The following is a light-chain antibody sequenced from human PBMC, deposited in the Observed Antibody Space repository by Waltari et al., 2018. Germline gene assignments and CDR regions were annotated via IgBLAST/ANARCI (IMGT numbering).Light chain of an antibody. V-gene: IGKV4-1*01. J-gene: IGKJ1*01. CDR3: HQFSDAWWT. Sequence: DIVLTQSPDSLTLSLGERATITCNSSQSVLYKSTGRNYLAWYQHKAGQPPKLLVYCGSTRAPVVPDRFSGGGFGTQFTLTISSLQPEDVAVYYCHQFSDAWWTFGQGTKVAIK. CDR1: QSVLYKSTGRNY. CDR2: CGS.